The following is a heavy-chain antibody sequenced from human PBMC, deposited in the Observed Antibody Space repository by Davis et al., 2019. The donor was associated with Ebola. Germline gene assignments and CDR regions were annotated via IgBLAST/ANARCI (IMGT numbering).Heavy chain of an antibody. CDR1: GFTFSSYG. J-gene: IGHJ4*02. V-gene: IGHV3-33*01. Sequence: PGGSLRLSCAASGFTFSSYGMHWVRQAPGKGLEWVAVIWYDGSNKYYADSVKGRFTISRDNSKNTLYLQMNSLRAEDTAVYYCARGDDSSGPYWWGQGTLVTVSS. CDR3: ARGDDSSGPYW. CDR2: IWYDGSNK. D-gene: IGHD3-22*01.